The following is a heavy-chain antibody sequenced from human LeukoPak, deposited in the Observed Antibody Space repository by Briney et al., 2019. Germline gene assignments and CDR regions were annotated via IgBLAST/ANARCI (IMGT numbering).Heavy chain of an antibody. Sequence: PSETLSLTCAVSGYSFTTGYYWGWIRQPPGKGLEWIGTIFHNGNTWYNPSLKSRVTISVDTSKKQFSLKLNSVTAADTAVYYCGRLHHDYGPNVDYLGQGTLVTVSS. J-gene: IGHJ4*02. D-gene: IGHD4-17*01. CDR1: GYSFTTGYY. V-gene: IGHV4-38-2*01. CDR3: GRLHHDYGPNVDY. CDR2: IFHNGNT.